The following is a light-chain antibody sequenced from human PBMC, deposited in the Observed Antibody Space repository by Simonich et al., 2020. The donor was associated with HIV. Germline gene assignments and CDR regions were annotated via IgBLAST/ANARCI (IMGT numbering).Light chain of an antibody. CDR3: QQYYSTPPT. J-gene: IGKJ3*01. Sequence: DIVMTQSPDSLAVSLGERATINCKSSQSVLYCTNTKNYLAGYQQKPGQPPKLLMYWASTRESGVPDRFSGSGSGPDFTLTISSLQAEDVAVYYCQQYYSTPPTFGPGTKVDIK. CDR2: WAS. V-gene: IGKV4-1*01. CDR1: QSVLYCTNTKNY.